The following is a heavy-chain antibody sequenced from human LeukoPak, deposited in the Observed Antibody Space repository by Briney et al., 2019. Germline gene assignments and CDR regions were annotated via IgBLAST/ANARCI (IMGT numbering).Heavy chain of an antibody. D-gene: IGHD2-2*01. V-gene: IGHV5-51*01. J-gene: IGHJ4*02. Sequence: GESLKISCKGSGYIFPNYWLGWVRQMPGKGLEWMGIIYPGDSDTRYSPSFQGQVTISADKSISTAYLQWSSLKASDTAMYYCARPGPGPIVVVPAAIDFSFDYWGQGTLVTVSS. CDR3: ARPGPGPIVVVPAAIDFSFDY. CDR2: IYPGDSDT. CDR1: GYIFPNYW.